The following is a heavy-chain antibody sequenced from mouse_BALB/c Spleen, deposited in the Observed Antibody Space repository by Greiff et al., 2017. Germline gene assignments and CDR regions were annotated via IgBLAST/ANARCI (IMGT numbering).Heavy chain of an antibody. CDR1: GYTFTSYW. D-gene: IGHD1-1*01. CDR2: IYPGDGDT. V-gene: IGHV1-87*01. J-gene: IGHJ4*01. CDR3: ARGGYCGSSYAMDY. Sequence: QVQLQQSGAELVRPGASVKLSCTASGYTFTSYWMQWVKQRPGQGLEWIGAIYPGDGDTRYTKKFKGMATLTEDKSSSTANMQLSSLASEDSAVYYCARGGYCGSSYAMDYWGQGTSVTVSS.